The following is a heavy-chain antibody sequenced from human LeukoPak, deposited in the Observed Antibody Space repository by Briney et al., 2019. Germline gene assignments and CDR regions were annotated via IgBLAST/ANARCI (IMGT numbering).Heavy chain of an antibody. CDR3: AKDAGAVAGTVLGY. D-gene: IGHD6-19*01. J-gene: IGHJ4*02. Sequence: KAGGSLRLSCAASGFTFSSYSMNWVRQAPGKGLEWVSSISSSSSYIYYADSVKGRFTISRDNAKNSLYLQMNSLRAEDTAVYYCAKDAGAVAGTVLGYWGQGTLVTVSS. CDR1: GFTFSSYS. V-gene: IGHV3-21*01. CDR2: ISSSSSYI.